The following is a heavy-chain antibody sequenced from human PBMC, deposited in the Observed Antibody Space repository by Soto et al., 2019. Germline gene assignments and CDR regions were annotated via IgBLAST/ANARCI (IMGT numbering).Heavy chain of an antibody. V-gene: IGHV5-51*01. CDR3: ARQGPHYYYGSGSPNWFDP. D-gene: IGHD3-10*01. Sequence: GESLKISCKGSGYSFTSYWIGWARQMPGKGLEWMGIIYPGDSDTRYSPSFQGQVTISADKSISTAYLQWSSLKASDTAMYYCARQGPHYYYGSGSPNWFDPWGQGTLVTVSS. CDR1: GYSFTSYW. J-gene: IGHJ5*02. CDR2: IYPGDSDT.